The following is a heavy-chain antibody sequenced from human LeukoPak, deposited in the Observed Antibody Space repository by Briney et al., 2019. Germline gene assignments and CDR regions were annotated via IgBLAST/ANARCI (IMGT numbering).Heavy chain of an antibody. D-gene: IGHD3-16*01. CDR3: AKERGGEFDY. CDR2: ISGTGGST. J-gene: IGHJ4*02. Sequence: GGSLRLSCAASGFTFSSYWMSWVRQAPGKGLEWVSAISGTGGSTFYADSVKGRFTISRDNSKNTLYLQMNSLRAEDTAVYYCAKERGGEFDYWGQGTLVTVSS. V-gene: IGHV3-23*01. CDR1: GFTFSSYW.